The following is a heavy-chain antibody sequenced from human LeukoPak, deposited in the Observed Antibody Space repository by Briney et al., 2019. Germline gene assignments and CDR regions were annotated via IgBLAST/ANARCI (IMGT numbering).Heavy chain of an antibody. CDR2: INPNSGGT. Sequence: GASVKVSCKASGYTFTGYYMHWVRQAPGQGLEWMGWINPNSGGTNYAQKFQGRVTMTRDTSISTAYMELSRLRSDDTAVYYCARADLRTIHNYYYYYGMDVWGQGTTVTVSS. V-gene: IGHV1-2*02. CDR3: ARADLRTIHNYYYYYGMDV. D-gene: IGHD1-7*01. CDR1: GYTFTGYY. J-gene: IGHJ6*02.